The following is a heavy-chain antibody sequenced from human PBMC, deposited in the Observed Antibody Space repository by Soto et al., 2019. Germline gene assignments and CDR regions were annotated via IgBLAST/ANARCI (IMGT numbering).Heavy chain of an antibody. Sequence: PGGSLRLSCAASGFTFSSYSMNWVRQAPGKGLEWVSSISSSSSYIYYADSVKGRFTISRDNAKNSLYLQMNSLRAEDTAVYYWARVSWRSSSGGFDPWGQGTLVTVSS. V-gene: IGHV3-21*01. CDR3: ARVSWRSSSGGFDP. CDR2: ISSSSSYI. CDR1: GFTFSSYS. D-gene: IGHD3-22*01. J-gene: IGHJ5*02.